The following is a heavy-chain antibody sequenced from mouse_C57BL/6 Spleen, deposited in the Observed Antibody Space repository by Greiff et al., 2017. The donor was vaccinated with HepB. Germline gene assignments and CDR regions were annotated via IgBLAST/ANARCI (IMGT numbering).Heavy chain of an antibody. D-gene: IGHD3-3*01. CDR3: ARRGDVRGYFDY. V-gene: IGHV2-2*01. Sequence: VQLQESGPGLVQPSQSLSITCTVSGFSLTSYGVHWVRQSPGKGLEWLGVIWSGGSTDYNAAFISRLSISKDNSKSQVFFKMNSLQADDTAIYYCARRGDVRGYFDYWGQGTTLTVSS. CDR1: GFSLTSYG. CDR2: IWSGGST. J-gene: IGHJ2*01.